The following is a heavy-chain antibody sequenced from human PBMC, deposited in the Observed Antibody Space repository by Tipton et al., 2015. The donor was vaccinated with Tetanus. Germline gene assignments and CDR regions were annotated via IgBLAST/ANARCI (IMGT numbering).Heavy chain of an antibody. Sequence: TLSLTCTVSGDSVSGYYWSWIRQPPGKGLEWIGYVFRSGSADYNPSLKSRVNISLDRSENQISLMLTSVTAADTAVYYCARANFDFSKKGPFDSWGQGILVIVSA. D-gene: IGHD3-3*01. CDR3: ARANFDFSKKGPFDS. CDR2: VFRSGSA. CDR1: GDSVSGYY. J-gene: IGHJ4*02. V-gene: IGHV4-59*02.